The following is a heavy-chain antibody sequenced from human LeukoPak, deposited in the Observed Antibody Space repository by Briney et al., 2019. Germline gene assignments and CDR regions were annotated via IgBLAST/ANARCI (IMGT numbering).Heavy chain of an antibody. J-gene: IGHJ4*02. CDR1: GFTFSTYS. V-gene: IGHV3-7*03. D-gene: IGHD1-26*01. Sequence: GGSLRLSCSASGFTFSTYSMSWVRQAPGKGLEWVANMRRDGNEIYYLDSVRGRFTISRDNAKNSLYLQMSSLRAEDTAFYYCAKGGATKYYFDYWGQGTLVTVSS. CDR3: AKGGATKYYFDY. CDR2: MRRDGNEI.